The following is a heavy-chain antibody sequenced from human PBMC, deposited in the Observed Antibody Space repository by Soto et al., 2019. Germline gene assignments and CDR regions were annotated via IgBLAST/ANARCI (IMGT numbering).Heavy chain of an antibody. V-gene: IGHV4-39*02. CDR1: GGSISSSSYY. CDR2: IYYSGST. J-gene: IGHJ3*02. CDR3: ARDPGFDAFDI. Sequence: QLQLQESGAGLVKPSETLSLTCTVSGGSISSSSYYWGWIRQPPGKGLEWIGSIYYSGSTYYNPSLKSRVTISVDTSKNQFSLKLSSVTAADTAVYSCARDPGFDAFDIWGQGTMVTVSS.